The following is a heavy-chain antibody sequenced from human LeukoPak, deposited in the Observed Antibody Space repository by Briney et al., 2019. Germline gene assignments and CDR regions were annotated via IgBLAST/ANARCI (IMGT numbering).Heavy chain of an antibody. J-gene: IGHJ6*03. CDR2: IGAYNGNT. CDR3: ARTYSSRAGYYYYMDV. V-gene: IGHV1-18*01. D-gene: IGHD6-13*01. CDR1: GYTFTSYG. Sequence: SVKVSCKASGYTFTSYGISWVRQAPGQGLEWMGWIGAYNGNTNYAQKLQGRVTMTTDTSTSTAYMELRSLRSDDTAVYYCARTYSSRAGYYYYMDVWGKGTTVTVSS.